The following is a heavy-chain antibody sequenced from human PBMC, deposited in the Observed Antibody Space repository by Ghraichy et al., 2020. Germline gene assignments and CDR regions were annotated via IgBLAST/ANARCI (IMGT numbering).Heavy chain of an antibody. V-gene: IGHV4-39*01. CDR3: ATLDYDILTGRNSDDY. D-gene: IGHD3-9*01. J-gene: IGHJ4*02. CDR1: GGSISSSSYY. CDR2: IYYSGST. Sequence: SETLSLTCTVSGGSISSSSYYWGWIRQPPGKGLEWIGSIYYSGSTYYNPSLKSRVTISVDTSKNQFSLKLSSVTAADTAVYYCATLDYDILTGRNSDDYWGQGTLVTVSS.